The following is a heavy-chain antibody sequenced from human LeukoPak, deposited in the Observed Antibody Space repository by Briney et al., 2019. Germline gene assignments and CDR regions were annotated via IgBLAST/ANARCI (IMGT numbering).Heavy chain of an antibody. J-gene: IGHJ6*03. V-gene: IGHV4-34*01. CDR1: GGSFSGYY. D-gene: IGHD2-2*01. CDR3: ARVNIVVVPAATIWGQNYHYYYYMDV. CDR2: INHSGST. Sequence: KPSETLSLTCAVYGGSFSGYYWSWIRQPPGKGLEWIGEINHSGSTNYNPSLKSRVTISVDTSKNQFSLKLSSVTAADTAVYYCARVNIVVVPAATIWGQNYHYYYYMDVWGKGTTVTVSS.